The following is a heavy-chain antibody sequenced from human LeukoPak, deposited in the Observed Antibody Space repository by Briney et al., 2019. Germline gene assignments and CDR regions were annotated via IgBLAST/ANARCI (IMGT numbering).Heavy chain of an antibody. Sequence: PGGSLRLSCAASGFTVSSNYMSWVRQAPGKGLEWVSSISSSSSYIYYADSVKGRFTISRDNAKNSLYLQMNSLRAEDTAVYYCAGSASLWFDYWDQGTLVTVSS. V-gene: IGHV3-21*01. CDR1: GFTVSSNY. D-gene: IGHD2-21*01. CDR3: AGSASLWFDY. CDR2: ISSSSSYI. J-gene: IGHJ4*02.